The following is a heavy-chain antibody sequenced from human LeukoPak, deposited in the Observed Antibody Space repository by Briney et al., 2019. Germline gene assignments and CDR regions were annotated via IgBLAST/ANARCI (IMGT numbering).Heavy chain of an antibody. CDR2: MYTSGRT. D-gene: IGHD1-14*01. Sequence: SETLSLTCSVSGASIRRYYWSWIRQPPGKGLEWIGYMYTSGRTNHSPSLNGRVSLSMDTSKNHFSLTLTSVTAADPAVYYCARQPLPGSYWFFDLWGRGTLVTVSS. CDR1: GASIRRYY. CDR3: ARQPLPGSYWFFDL. V-gene: IGHV4-4*09. J-gene: IGHJ2*01.